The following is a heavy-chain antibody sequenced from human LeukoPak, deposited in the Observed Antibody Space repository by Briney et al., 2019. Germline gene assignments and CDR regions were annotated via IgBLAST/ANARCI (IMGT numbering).Heavy chain of an antibody. CDR2: IYYSGST. V-gene: IGHV4-59*01. J-gene: IGHJ5*02. Sequence: SETLSLTCTVSGASINHYYWSWIRQPPGKGLEWIGYIYYSGSTNYNPSLKSRVTISVDTSKKQLSLKLTSVTAADSAMYYCARGGHFGELLFSWFDPWGQGTLVTVSS. CDR1: GASINHYY. CDR3: ARGGHFGELLFSWFDP. D-gene: IGHD3-10*01.